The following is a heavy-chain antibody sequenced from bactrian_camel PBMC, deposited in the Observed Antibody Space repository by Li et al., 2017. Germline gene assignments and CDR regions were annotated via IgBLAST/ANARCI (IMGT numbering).Heavy chain of an antibody. Sequence: QVQLVESGGGLVQPGGSLRLSCATSGFTFTTNYMNWVRQAPGKGLEWVSSINGDGTNTVYLDSVKGRFTISKDNAKNTLYLQMNSLKPEDTAVYYCAADDGGGYVVPHYWGQGTQGTQVTVS. CDR2: INGDGTNT. J-gene: IGHJ4*01. CDR1: GFTFTTNY. D-gene: IGHD3*01. V-gene: IGHV3-2*01.